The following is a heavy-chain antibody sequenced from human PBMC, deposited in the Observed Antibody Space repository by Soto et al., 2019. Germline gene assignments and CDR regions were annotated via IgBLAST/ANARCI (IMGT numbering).Heavy chain of an antibody. V-gene: IGHV1-69*13. CDR3: ARRRGMATILFDY. Sequence: SVKVSCKASGGTFSSYAISWVRQAPGQGLEWMGGIIPIFGTANYAQKFQGRVTITADESTSTAYMELSSLRSEDTAVYYCARRRGMATILFDYWGQGTLVTVSS. D-gene: IGHD5-12*01. J-gene: IGHJ4*02. CDR1: GGTFSSYA. CDR2: IIPIFGTA.